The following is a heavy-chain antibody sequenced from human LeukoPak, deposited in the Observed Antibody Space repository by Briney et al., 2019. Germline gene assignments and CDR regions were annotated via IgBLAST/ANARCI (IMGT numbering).Heavy chain of an antibody. CDR2: ISYDGSNK. J-gene: IGHJ4*02. Sequence: GGSLRLSCAASGFTFSSYAMHWVRQAPGKGLEWVAVISYDGSNKYYADSVKGRFTISRDNPKNTLYLQMNSLRAEDTAVYYCARGDFWSGSPSYYFDYWGQGTLVTVSS. D-gene: IGHD3-3*01. CDR3: ARGDFWSGSPSYYFDY. V-gene: IGHV3-30*01. CDR1: GFTFSSYA.